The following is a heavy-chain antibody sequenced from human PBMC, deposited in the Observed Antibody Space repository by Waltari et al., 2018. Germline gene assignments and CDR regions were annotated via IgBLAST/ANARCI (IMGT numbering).Heavy chain of an antibody. J-gene: IGHJ5*02. CDR1: GGSVSSSSYY. V-gene: IGHV4-39*07. CDR2: VYYTGKT. CDR3: VREPSSSEGLDP. Sequence: QPQLQESGPGLVKPSETLSLTCTVSGGSVSSSSYYWGWVRQSPGKGLEWIGSVYYTGKTYHNPFLKRRFTISVDASKNQFSLSVNSVTAADTAVYYCVREPSSSEGLDPWGQGSLVYVSS. D-gene: IGHD6-6*01.